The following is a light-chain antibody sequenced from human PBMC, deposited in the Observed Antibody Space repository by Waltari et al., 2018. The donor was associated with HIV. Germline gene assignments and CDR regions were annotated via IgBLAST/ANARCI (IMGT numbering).Light chain of an antibody. Sequence: QSALTQPASVSGSPGQSITISCTGTSSDVGAYEYVSCYQQHPGKAPKRMIYDVSNRPSGVSNRFSGSKSGNTASLTISGLQAEDEADYYCSSYTTSSTLVFGGGTKLTVL. CDR3: SSYTTSSTLV. V-gene: IGLV2-14*03. J-gene: IGLJ2*01. CDR1: SSDVGAYEY. CDR2: DVS.